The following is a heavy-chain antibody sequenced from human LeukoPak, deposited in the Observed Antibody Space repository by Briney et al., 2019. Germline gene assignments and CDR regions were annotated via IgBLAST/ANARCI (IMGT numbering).Heavy chain of an antibody. CDR2: IYYSGST. V-gene: IGHV4-39*07. CDR1: GGSISSYY. D-gene: IGHD1-1*01. Sequence: PSETLSLTCTVSGGSISSYYWSWIRQPPGKGLEWIGSIYYSGSTYYNPSLKSRVTISVDTSKNQFSLKLSSVTAADTAVYYCARVAALESLDYWGQGTLVTVSS. CDR3: ARVAALESLDY. J-gene: IGHJ4*02.